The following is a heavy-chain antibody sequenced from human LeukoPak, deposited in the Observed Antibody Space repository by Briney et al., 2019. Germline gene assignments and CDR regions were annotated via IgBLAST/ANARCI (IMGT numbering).Heavy chain of an antibody. CDR3: TGSFGELTFFDY. Sequence: PGGSLRLSCTTSGFTFGDYGMSWVRQAPGKGLEWVGFIRSKAYGGTTEDAASVKGRFTISRDDSKSIAYLQMNSLKTEDTAVYYCTGSFGELTFFDYWGQGTLVIVSS. V-gene: IGHV3-49*04. CDR1: GFTFGDYG. D-gene: IGHD3-10*01. J-gene: IGHJ4*02. CDR2: IRSKAYGGTT.